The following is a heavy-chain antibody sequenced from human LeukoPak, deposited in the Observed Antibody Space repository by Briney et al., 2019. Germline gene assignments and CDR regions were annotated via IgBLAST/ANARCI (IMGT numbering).Heavy chain of an antibody. CDR2: ISAYNGNT. Sequence: GASVKVSCKASGYTFTSYGISWVRQAPGQGLEWMGWISAYNGNTNYAQKLQGRVTMTTDTSTSTAYMELRSLRSDDTAVYYCARDIDWNYVDNWFDPWGQGTLVTVSS. CDR3: ARDIDWNYVDNWFDP. J-gene: IGHJ5*02. CDR1: GYTFTSYG. D-gene: IGHD1-7*01. V-gene: IGHV1-18*01.